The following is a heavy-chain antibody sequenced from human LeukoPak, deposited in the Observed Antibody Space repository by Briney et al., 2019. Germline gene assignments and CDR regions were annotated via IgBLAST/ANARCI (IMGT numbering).Heavy chain of an antibody. V-gene: IGHV1-18*01. CDR3: ARVTLDIVATSDDY. J-gene: IGHJ4*02. CDR2: ISAYNGNT. D-gene: IGHD5-12*01. Sequence: ASVKVSCKASGYTFTSYGISWVRQAPGQGLEWMGWISAYNGNTNYAQKLQGRVTMTTDTSTSTAYMELRSLRSDDTAVYYCARVTLDIVATSDDYWGQGTLVTVSS. CDR1: GYTFTSYG.